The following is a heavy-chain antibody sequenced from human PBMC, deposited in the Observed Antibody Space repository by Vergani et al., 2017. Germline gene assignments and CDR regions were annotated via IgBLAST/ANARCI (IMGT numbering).Heavy chain of an antibody. CDR1: GGSISSSSYY. J-gene: IGHJ4*02. V-gene: IGHV4-39*07. CDR3: ARVDYYDSSGYYYYFDY. Sequence: QLQLQESGPGLVKPSETLSLTCTVSGGSISSSSYYWGWIRQPPGKGLEWIGSMYYSGSTYHNPSLKSRVTISVDTSKNQFSLKLSSVTAADTAVYYCARVDYYDSSGYYYYFDYWGQGTLVTVSS. D-gene: IGHD3-22*01. CDR2: MYYSGST.